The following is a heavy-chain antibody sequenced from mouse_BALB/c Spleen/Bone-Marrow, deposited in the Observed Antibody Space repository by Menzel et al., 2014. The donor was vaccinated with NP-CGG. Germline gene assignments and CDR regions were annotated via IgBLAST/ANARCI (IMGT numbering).Heavy chain of an antibody. Sequence: EVQLQQSGPELVKPGASVKISCKASGYTFSDYNMHWVKQSHGKSLEWIGNIYPYNGGTGYNQKFKGKATLTVDNSSSTAYMELRSLTSEDSAVYHCARGWLLSWFAYWGQGTLVTVSA. J-gene: IGHJ3*01. V-gene: IGHV1S29*02. D-gene: IGHD2-3*01. CDR1: GYTFSDYN. CDR2: IYPYNGGT. CDR3: ARGWLLSWFAY.